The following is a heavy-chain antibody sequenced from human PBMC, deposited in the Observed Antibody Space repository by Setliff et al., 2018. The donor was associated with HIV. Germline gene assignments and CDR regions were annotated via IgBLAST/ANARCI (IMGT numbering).Heavy chain of an antibody. CDR1: GGSISNYY. CDR2: ISYTGTT. CDR3: ARYVSDWFYIDS. D-gene: IGHD3-9*01. V-gene: IGHV4-59*01. J-gene: IGHJ4*02. Sequence: SETLSLTCTVSGGSISNYYWSWIRQPPGKGLEWIGYISYTGTTKYNPSLKSRVTISVDTSKNQFSLKLSSVTAADTAVYYCARYVSDWFYIDSWGQGTLVTVSS.